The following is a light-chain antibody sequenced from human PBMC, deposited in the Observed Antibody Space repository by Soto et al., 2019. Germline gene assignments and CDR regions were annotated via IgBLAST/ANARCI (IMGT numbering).Light chain of an antibody. CDR3: QQYGTAPWT. CDR1: QSVNSN. V-gene: IGKV3-15*01. J-gene: IGKJ1*01. CDR2: GAS. Sequence: EIMMTQSPVTLSVSPGERATLSCRASQSVNSNLAWYQQKPGQAPRLLIYGASTRATGIPASFIGNGSGTEFTLTASSLQPEDFAVYYCQQYGTAPWTFGQGTKVDIK.